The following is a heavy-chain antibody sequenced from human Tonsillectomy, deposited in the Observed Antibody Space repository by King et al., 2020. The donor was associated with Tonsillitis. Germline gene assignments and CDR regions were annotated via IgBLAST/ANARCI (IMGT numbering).Heavy chain of an antibody. CDR3: ARDRPSYYYDSKNAFDI. CDR2: ISSSGSTI. D-gene: IGHD3-22*01. Sequence: VQLVESGGGLVKPGGSLRLSCAASGFTFSDYYMSWIRQAPGKGLEWVSYISSSGSTIYYADSVKGRFTISRDNAKNSLYLQMNSLGAEDTAVYYCARDRPSYYYDSKNAFDIWGQGTMVTVSS. V-gene: IGHV3-11*01. CDR1: GFTFSDYY. J-gene: IGHJ3*02.